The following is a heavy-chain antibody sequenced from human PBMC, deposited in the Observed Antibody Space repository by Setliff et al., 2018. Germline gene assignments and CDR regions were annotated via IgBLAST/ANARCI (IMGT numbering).Heavy chain of an antibody. CDR2: IYHSGST. Sequence: KPSETLSLTCAVSGYSISSGYYWGWIRQPSGKGLEWIGSIYHSGSTYYNPSLKSRVTISVDTSKNQFSLKLSSVTAADTAVYYCARMVRGVIGAFDIWGQGTMVTVSS. V-gene: IGHV4-38-2*01. D-gene: IGHD3-10*01. CDR1: GYSISSGYY. J-gene: IGHJ3*02. CDR3: ARMVRGVIGAFDI.